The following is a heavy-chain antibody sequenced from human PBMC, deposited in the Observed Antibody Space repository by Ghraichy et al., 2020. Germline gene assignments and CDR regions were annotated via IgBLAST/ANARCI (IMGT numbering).Heavy chain of an antibody. CDR3: ARVDIVVVPAADYYYYGMDV. J-gene: IGHJ6*02. Sequence: KVSCKASGGTFSSYAISWVRQAPGQGLEWMGGIIPIFGTANYAQKFQGRVTITADESTSTAYMELSSLRSEDTAVYYCARVDIVVVPAADYYYYGMDVWGQGTTVTVSS. V-gene: IGHV1-69*01. CDR1: GGTFSSYA. CDR2: IIPIFGTA. D-gene: IGHD2-2*03.